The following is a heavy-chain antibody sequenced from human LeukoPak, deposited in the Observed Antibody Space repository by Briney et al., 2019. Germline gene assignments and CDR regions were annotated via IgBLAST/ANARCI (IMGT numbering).Heavy chain of an antibody. CDR3: ARAGLYYGMDV. CDR2: INHSGST. CDR1: GGSFSVYY. V-gene: IGHV4-34*01. J-gene: IGHJ6*02. D-gene: IGHD3-16*01. Sequence: SETLSLTCAVYGGSFSVYYWCWVGTPPGKGLDWIGEINHSGSTNYNPSLKSRVTISVDTSKNQFSLKLSSVTAADTAVYYCARAGLYYGMDVWGQGTTVTVSS.